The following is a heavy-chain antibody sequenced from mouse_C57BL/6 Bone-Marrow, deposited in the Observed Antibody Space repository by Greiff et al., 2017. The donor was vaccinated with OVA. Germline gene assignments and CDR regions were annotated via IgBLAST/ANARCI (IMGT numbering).Heavy chain of an antibody. J-gene: IGHJ4*01. CDR1: GYAFSSYW. CDR3: ARWGYGYDDYYAMDY. D-gene: IGHD2-2*01. CDR2: IYPGDGDT. Sequence: VQLQESGAELVKPGASVKISCKASGYAFSSYWMNWVKQRPGKGLEWIGQIYPGDGDTNYNGKFKGKATLTADKSSSTAYMQLSSLTSEDSAVYFCARWGYGYDDYYAMDYWGQGTSVTVSS. V-gene: IGHV1-80*01.